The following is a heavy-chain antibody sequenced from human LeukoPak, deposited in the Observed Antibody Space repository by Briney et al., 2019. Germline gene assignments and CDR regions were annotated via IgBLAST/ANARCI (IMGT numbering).Heavy chain of an antibody. D-gene: IGHD3-10*01. Sequence: QPGGSLRLSCAASGFTFSSYSMNWVRQAPGKGLEWVSYISSSSSTIYYADSVKGRFTISRDNAKNSLYLQMNSLRAEDTAVYYCARGLWFGESHWGQGTLVTVSS. V-gene: IGHV3-48*01. CDR2: ISSSSSTI. CDR1: GFTFSSYS. J-gene: IGHJ4*02. CDR3: ARGLWFGESH.